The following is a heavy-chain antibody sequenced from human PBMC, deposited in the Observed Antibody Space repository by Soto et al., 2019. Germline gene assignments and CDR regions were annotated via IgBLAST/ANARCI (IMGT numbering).Heavy chain of an antibody. CDR3: AVKVKGSGSYYEHYYGMDV. J-gene: IGHJ6*02. Sequence: EVQLVQSGAEVKKPGESLRISCKGSGYSFTSYWISWVRQMPGKGLEWMGRIDPSDSYTNYSPSFQGHVTISADKSISTAYLQWSSLKASDTAMYYCAVKVKGSGSYYEHYYGMDVWGQGTTVTVSS. D-gene: IGHD3-10*01. CDR2: IDPSDSYT. CDR1: GYSFTSYW. V-gene: IGHV5-10-1*03.